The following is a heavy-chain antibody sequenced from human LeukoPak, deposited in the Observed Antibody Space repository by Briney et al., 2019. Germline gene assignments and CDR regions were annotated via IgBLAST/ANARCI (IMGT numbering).Heavy chain of an antibody. D-gene: IGHD6-13*01. CDR3: ARDSSSWSTGSDY. J-gene: IGHJ4*02. CDR2: IYYSGST. CDR1: GGSISSSIYY. V-gene: IGHV4-39*07. Sequence: SETLSLTCIVSGGSISSSIYYWAWVRQPPGKGLEWIGSIYYSGSTYYNPSLKSRVTISVGTSKNQFSLKLSSVTAADTAVYYCARDSSSWSTGSDYWGQGTLVTVSS.